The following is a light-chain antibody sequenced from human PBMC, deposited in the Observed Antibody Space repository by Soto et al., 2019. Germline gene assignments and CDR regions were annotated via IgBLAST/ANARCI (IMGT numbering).Light chain of an antibody. CDR1: QSINNN. Sequence: IVMTQSPATLSVSPGERATLSCRASQSINNNLAWYQQKRGPGPRLLIYGASSRATGTPARFSGSGSGTGFTLTISSLQSEDFAIYYCQQYNDWPLTFGGGTKVEIK. CDR3: QQYNDWPLT. V-gene: IGKV3-15*01. J-gene: IGKJ4*01. CDR2: GAS.